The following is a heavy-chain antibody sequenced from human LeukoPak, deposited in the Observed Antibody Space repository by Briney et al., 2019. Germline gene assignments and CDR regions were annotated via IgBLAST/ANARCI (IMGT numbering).Heavy chain of an antibody. D-gene: IGHD2-2*01. Sequence: GASVKVSFKASGHTFTGYHMHWVRQAPGQGLEWMGRMNPNSGDTNYAQKFQGRVTMTRDTSISTAYMELSRLTSDDTAVYYCARDYCSSTSCLFDYWGQGTLVTVSS. CDR3: ARDYCSSTSCLFDY. CDR1: GHTFTGYH. J-gene: IGHJ4*02. CDR2: MNPNSGDT. V-gene: IGHV1-2*06.